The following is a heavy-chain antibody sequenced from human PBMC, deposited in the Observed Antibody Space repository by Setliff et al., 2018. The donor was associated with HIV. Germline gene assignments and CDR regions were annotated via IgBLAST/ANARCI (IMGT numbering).Heavy chain of an antibody. J-gene: IGHJ3*02. Sequence: GGSLRLSCAASGFTFNSYGFHWVRQAPGKGLEWVAVISYDGSYKYYADSVKGRFTISRDNSKNTLYVQMNSLRADDTAVYYCVRDLTTIVTRKVFDIWGQGTMVTVSS. D-gene: IGHD4-4*01. CDR2: ISYDGSYK. V-gene: IGHV3-30*19. CDR3: VRDLTTIVTRKVFDI. CDR1: GFTFNSYG.